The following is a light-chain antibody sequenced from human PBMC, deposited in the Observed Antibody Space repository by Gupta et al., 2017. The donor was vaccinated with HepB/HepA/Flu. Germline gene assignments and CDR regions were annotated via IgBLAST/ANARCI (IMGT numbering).Light chain of an antibody. Sequence: DIVLTQSPGTLSLSPGERATLSCSASQSVSSSYLAWYQQKPGQAPRLLIYGASSRATGIPDRFSGSGSGTDFTLTISRLEPEDFAVYYCQQYGSSPLFGQGTRLEIK. J-gene: IGKJ5*01. CDR1: QSVSSSY. CDR3: QQYGSSPL. V-gene: IGKV3-20*01. CDR2: GAS.